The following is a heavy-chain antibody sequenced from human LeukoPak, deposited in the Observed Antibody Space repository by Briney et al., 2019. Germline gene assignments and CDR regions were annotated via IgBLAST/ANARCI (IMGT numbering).Heavy chain of an antibody. V-gene: IGHV1-2*02. Sequence: ASVKVFCKVSGYTFTGYYMHWVRQAPGQGLEWMGWINPNSGDTNYAQRFQGRVTMTRDTSISTAYMDLSRLRSDDTAVYYCARDSGYCSSTGCYYFDYWGQGTLVTVSS. D-gene: IGHD2-2*01. J-gene: IGHJ4*02. CDR2: INPNSGDT. CDR1: GYTFTGYY. CDR3: ARDSGYCSSTGCYYFDY.